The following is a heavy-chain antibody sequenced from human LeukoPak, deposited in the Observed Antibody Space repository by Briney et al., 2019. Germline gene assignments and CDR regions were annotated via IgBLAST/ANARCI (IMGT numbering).Heavy chain of an antibody. J-gene: IGHJ4*02. CDR2: INGGGAT. Sequence: GGSLRLSCTASGFTVSSSYMTWVRQAPGKGLEWVSLINGGGATYYPDSVKGRFTISRHNSENTLYLEMNSLRPEDTAVYYCARVGVGTVARNYFDDWGQGTLVTVSS. CDR1: GFTVSSSY. CDR3: ARVGVGTVARNYFDD. V-gene: IGHV3-53*04. D-gene: IGHD6-19*01.